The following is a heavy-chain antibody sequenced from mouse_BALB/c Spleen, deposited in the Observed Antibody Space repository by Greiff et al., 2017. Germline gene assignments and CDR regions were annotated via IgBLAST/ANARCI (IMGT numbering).Heavy chain of an antibody. J-gene: IGHJ4*01. CDR3: ARRTQTAHAMDY. V-gene: IGHV1-69*02. D-gene: IGHD3-2*01. CDR1: GYTFTSYW. CDR2: IYPSDSYT. Sequence: QVQLQQPGAELVRPGASVKLSCKASGYTFTSYWINWVKQRPGQGLEWIGNIYPSDSYTNYNQKFKDKATLTVDKSSSTAYMQLSSPTSEDSAVYYCARRTQTAHAMDYWGQGTSVTVSS.